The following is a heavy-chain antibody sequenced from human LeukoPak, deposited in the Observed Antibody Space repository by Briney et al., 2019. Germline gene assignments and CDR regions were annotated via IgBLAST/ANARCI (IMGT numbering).Heavy chain of an antibody. Sequence: SETLSLTCTVSGGSISSYYWSWIRQPPGKGLDWTGYIFYSGTTNYNPSLKSRVTISVDTSKNQFSLKLSSVTAADSAVYYCARLPPNSGWFSIWGQGTLVTVSS. J-gene: IGHJ4*02. CDR2: IFYSGTT. CDR1: GGSISSYY. D-gene: IGHD6-19*01. V-gene: IGHV4-59*08. CDR3: ARLPPNSGWFSI.